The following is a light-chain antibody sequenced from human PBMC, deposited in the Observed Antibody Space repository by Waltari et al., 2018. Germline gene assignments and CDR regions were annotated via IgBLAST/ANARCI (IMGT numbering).Light chain of an antibody. Sequence: EVVLTQSPATLSLSPGDRATLSCRASQSVSNSLAWSRQKPGQAPSLLIYDASTRAAGIPDRFSGSGSGTDFTLTIISLEPEDFAVYYCQLRTGWPMTFGQGTRLEIK. CDR3: QLRTGWPMT. V-gene: IGKV3-11*01. J-gene: IGKJ5*01. CDR2: DAS. CDR1: QSVSNS.